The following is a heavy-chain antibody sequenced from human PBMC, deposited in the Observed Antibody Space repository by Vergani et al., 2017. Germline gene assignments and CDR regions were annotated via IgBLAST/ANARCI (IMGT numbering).Heavy chain of an antibody. D-gene: IGHD3-10*01. Sequence: QVQLQESGPGLVKPSQTLALTCTVSGGSISSGDYYWSWIRQPPGKGLEWIGYIYYSGSTYYNPSLKSRVTISVDTSKNQFSLKLSSVTAADTAVYYCARGPSSGXYYNVAPYYYGMDVWGQGTTVTVSS. CDR2: IYYSGST. J-gene: IGHJ6*02. CDR1: GGSISSGDYY. V-gene: IGHV4-30-4*08. CDR3: ARGPSSGXYYNVAPYYYGMDV.